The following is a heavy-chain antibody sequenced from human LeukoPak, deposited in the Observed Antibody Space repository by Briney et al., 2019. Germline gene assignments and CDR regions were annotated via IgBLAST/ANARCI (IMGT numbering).Heavy chain of an antibody. CDR1: GGSISRYY. V-gene: IGHV4-59*01. Sequence: SETLSLTCTVSGGSISRYYWSWIRQPPGKGLEWIGYIYYSGSTNYNPSLKSRVTISVDTSKNQFSLKLSSATAADTAVYYCARVSTDYGDYEPNFDYWGQGTLVTVSS. J-gene: IGHJ4*02. D-gene: IGHD4-17*01. CDR2: IYYSGST. CDR3: ARVSTDYGDYEPNFDY.